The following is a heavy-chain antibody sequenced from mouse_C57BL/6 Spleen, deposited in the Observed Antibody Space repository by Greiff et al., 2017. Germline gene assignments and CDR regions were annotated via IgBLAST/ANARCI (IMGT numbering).Heavy chain of an antibody. CDR1: GFTFSSYA. CDR2: ISDGGSYT. CDR3: ARDLAMDY. V-gene: IGHV5-4*01. J-gene: IGHJ4*01. Sequence: EVKLVVSGGGLVKPGGSLKLSCAASGFTFSSYAMSWVRQTPEKRLEWVATISDGGSYTYYPDNVKGRLTISRDNAKNNLYLHMSHLKSEDTAMYYCARDLAMDYWGQGTSVTVSS.